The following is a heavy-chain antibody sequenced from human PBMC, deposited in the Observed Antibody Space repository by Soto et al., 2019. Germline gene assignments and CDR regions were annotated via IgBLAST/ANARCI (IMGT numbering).Heavy chain of an antibody. Sequence: PSETLSLTCAVSGYSISSGYYWGWLRQPPGKGLEWIGRIYHGGSTYSNPSLNSRVTLSIDMTNNHVSLILISVAAADTAVYYCARVGPWVPYYYDSSPYTFENWFDPWGQGTLVTVSS. CDR3: ARVGPWVPYYYDSSPYTFENWFDP. CDR2: IYHGGST. CDR1: GYSISSGYY. V-gene: IGHV4-38-2*01. J-gene: IGHJ5*02. D-gene: IGHD3-22*01.